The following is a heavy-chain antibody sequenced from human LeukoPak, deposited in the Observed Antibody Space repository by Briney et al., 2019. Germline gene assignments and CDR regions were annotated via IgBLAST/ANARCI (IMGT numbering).Heavy chain of an antibody. J-gene: IGHJ3*02. CDR2: ISGSGGST. Sequence: GGSLRLSCAASGFTFSSYAMSWVRQAPGKGLEWVSAISGSGGSTYYADSVKGRFTISRDNSKNTLYLQMNSLRAEHTAVYYCAKDSLPGGYYDSSGYFLLGAFDIWGQGTMVTVSS. CDR3: AKDSLPGGYYDSSGYFLLGAFDI. CDR1: GFTFSSYA. D-gene: IGHD3-22*01. V-gene: IGHV3-23*01.